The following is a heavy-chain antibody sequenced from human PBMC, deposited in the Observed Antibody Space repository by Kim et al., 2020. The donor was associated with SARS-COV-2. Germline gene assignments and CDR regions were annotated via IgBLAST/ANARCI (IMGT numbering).Heavy chain of an antibody. CDR1: GYTFNTYG. CDR2: ISAYNVYT. V-gene: IGHV1-18*01. CDR3: TRGKSTTWPDCFPP. Sequence: ASVKVSCKASGYTFNTYGINWVRQAPGQGLEWMGWISAYNVYTNYAQKFQGRVTMPTDTSTSTAYMELRSLRSDDTAMYYCTRGKSTTWPDCFPPWGQGTRVTLSS. D-gene: IGHD2-2*01. J-gene: IGHJ5*02.